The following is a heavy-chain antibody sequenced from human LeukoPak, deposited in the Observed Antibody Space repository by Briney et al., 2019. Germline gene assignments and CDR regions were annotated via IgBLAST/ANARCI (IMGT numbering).Heavy chain of an antibody. CDR1: GVSISSYY. CDR2: VYYSGST. CDR3: AREDGYNFRVIDY. V-gene: IGHV4-59*01. D-gene: IGHD5-24*01. Sequence: KASETLSLTCTVSGVSISSYYWTWIRQPPGKGLEWIGYVYYSGSTNYNPSLKSRVSISVDTSKNQFSLNLSSVTATDTAVYYCAREDGYNFRVIDYWGQGTLVTVSS. J-gene: IGHJ4*02.